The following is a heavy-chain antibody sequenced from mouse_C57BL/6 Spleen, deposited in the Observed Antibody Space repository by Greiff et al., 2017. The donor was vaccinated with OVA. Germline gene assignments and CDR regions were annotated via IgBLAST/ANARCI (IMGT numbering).Heavy chain of an antibody. CDR1: GFSLTSYG. CDR2: IWSGGST. V-gene: IGHV2-2*01. Sequence: VQLVESGPGLVQPSQSLSITCTVSGFSLTSYGVHWVRQSPGKGLEWLGVIWSGGSTDYNAAFISRLSISKDNSKSQVFFKMNSLQADDTAIYYCARKGDGYYNYAMDYWGQGTSVTVSS. J-gene: IGHJ4*01. CDR3: ARKGDGYYNYAMDY. D-gene: IGHD2-3*01.